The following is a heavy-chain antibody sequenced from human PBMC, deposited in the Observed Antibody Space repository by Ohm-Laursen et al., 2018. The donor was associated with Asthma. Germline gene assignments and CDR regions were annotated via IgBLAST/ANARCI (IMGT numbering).Heavy chain of an antibody. CDR1: GFSFSSFA. V-gene: IGHV3-30*04. J-gene: IGHJ1*01. CDR3: ARIGPEWELPGREYSLHH. Sequence: SLRLSCTASGFSFSSFAVAWVRQAPGKGLEWVAVISYDGSNKYYADSVKGRFTISRDNSKNTLYLQMNSLRAEDTALYYCARIGPEWELPGREYSLHHWGEGTLVTVSS. CDR2: ISYDGSNK. D-gene: IGHD1-26*01.